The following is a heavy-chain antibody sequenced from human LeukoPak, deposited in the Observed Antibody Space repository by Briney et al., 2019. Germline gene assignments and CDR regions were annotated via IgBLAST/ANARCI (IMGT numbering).Heavy chain of an antibody. CDR1: GFTFSSYA. Sequence: PGRSLRLSCAASGFTFSSYAMHWVRQAPGKGLEWVAVISYDGSNKYYADSVKGRFTISRDNSKNTLYLQMNSLRAEDMAVYYCARRSVPAAIGSWFDPWGQGTLVTVSS. D-gene: IGHD2-2*02. CDR2: ISYDGSNK. V-gene: IGHV3-30*04. J-gene: IGHJ5*02. CDR3: ARRSVPAAIGSWFDP.